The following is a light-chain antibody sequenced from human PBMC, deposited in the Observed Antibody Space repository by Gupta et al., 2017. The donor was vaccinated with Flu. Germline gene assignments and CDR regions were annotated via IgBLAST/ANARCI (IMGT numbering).Light chain of an antibody. CDR3: QSADINNTDRV. J-gene: IGLJ3*02. CDR1: ALTNQY. V-gene: IGLV3-25*02. CDR2: QDN. Sequence: SYELTQPPSVSVSPGQTARITCSGDALTNQYAYWYQHKPGQAPVLVLYQDNERPSGIPERFSVSSSGTTITLTISGGQAEDEADDYCQSADINNTDRVFGGGTELTVL.